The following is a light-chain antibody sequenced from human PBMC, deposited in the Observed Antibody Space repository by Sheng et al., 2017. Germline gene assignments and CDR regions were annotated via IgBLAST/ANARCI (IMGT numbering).Light chain of an antibody. CDR1: QVIRSD. CDR2: GVS. V-gene: IGKV1-6*01. CDR3: LHDYTYPRT. Sequence: AIQMTQSPSSLSASVGDRVTITCRSSQVIRSDLGWYQLKPGKAPRLLIYGVSHLQSGVPSRFSATGSGTDFALTIISLQPEDVATYFCLHDYTYPRTFGQGTKVDIK. J-gene: IGKJ1*01.